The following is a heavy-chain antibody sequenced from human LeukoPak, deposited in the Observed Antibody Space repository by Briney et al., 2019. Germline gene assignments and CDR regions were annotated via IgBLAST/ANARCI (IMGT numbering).Heavy chain of an antibody. D-gene: IGHD2-15*01. Sequence: PSETLSLTCAVYGGSFSGYYWSWIRQPPGKGLEWIGEINHSGSTNYNPSLKSRVTISVDTSKNQFSLKLNSVTAADTAVYYCARAALGYCSGGSCRNDAFDIWGQGTMVTVSS. CDR1: GGSFSGYY. V-gene: IGHV4-34*01. CDR3: ARAALGYCSGGSCRNDAFDI. J-gene: IGHJ3*02. CDR2: INHSGST.